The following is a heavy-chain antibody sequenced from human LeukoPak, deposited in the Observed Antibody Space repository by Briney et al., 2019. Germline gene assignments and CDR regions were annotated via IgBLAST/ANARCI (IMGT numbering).Heavy chain of an antibody. V-gene: IGHV3-30*02. CDR2: IRYDGSNK. CDR3: ASRVVRAAISVDY. D-gene: IGHD2-2*01. CDR1: GFTFSSYS. J-gene: IGHJ4*02. Sequence: GGSLRLSCAASGFTFSSYSMNWVRQAPGKGLEWVAFIRYDGSNKYYADSVKGRFTISRDNSKNTLYLQMNSLRAEDTAVYYCASRVVRAAISVDYWGQGTLVTVSS.